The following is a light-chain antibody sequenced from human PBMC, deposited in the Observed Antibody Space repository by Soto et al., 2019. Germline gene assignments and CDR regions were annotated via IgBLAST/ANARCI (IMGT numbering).Light chain of an antibody. CDR1: RSDIGGYNF. V-gene: IGLV2-11*01. CDR3: CSYAGGYTQV. Sequence: LTQPRSVSGSPGQSVTISCTGTRSDIGGYNFVSWYQQHPGQAPKLIIYDVIKRPSGVPDRFSGSKSGNTASLTIYGLQAEDEADYYCCSYAGGYTQVFGTGTKVTVL. J-gene: IGLJ1*01. CDR2: DVI.